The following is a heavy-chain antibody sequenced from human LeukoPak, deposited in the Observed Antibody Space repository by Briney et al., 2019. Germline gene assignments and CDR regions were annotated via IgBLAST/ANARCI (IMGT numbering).Heavy chain of an antibody. Sequence: SETLSLTCTLSGGSINAYWWSWIRQPPGKGLEWIGYISSSGNTNYNPSLKSRVTISLATSKTHFSLNLNSVTAADTAVYYCAGLHFAASEEFDPWGQGILVTVSS. CDR2: ISSSGNT. D-gene: IGHD6-13*01. V-gene: IGHV4-59*08. J-gene: IGHJ5*02. CDR1: GGSINAYW. CDR3: AGLHFAASEEFDP.